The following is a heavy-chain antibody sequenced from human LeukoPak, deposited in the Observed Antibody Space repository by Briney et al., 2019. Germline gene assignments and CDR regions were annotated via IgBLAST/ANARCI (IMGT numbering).Heavy chain of an antibody. CDR1: GFTFSDYY. D-gene: IGHD3-3*01. Sequence: GGSLRLSCAASGFTFSDYYMSWIRQAPGKGLEWVSYISSSGSTIYYADSVKGRFTISRDNAKNSLYLQMNSLRAEDTAVYYCAKQQYYDFWSGDAFDIWGQGTMVTVSS. J-gene: IGHJ3*02. V-gene: IGHV3-11*01. CDR3: AKQQYYDFWSGDAFDI. CDR2: ISSSGSTI.